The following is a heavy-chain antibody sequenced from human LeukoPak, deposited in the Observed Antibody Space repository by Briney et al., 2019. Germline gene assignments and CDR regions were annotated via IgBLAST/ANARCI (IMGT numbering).Heavy chain of an antibody. V-gene: IGHV3-23*01. J-gene: IGHJ4*02. CDR1: GFTFSNYP. Sequence: SGGSLRLSCAASGFTFSNYPMDWVRQAPGKGLGWVSAISTGGDRAYYADSVKGRFTTSRDNSKNTLYLQMNDLRPEDTAVYSCAKQSPYGGRFGVDDDWGRGTLVTVSS. CDR2: ISTGGDRA. CDR3: AKQSPYGGRFGVDDD. D-gene: IGHD1-26*01.